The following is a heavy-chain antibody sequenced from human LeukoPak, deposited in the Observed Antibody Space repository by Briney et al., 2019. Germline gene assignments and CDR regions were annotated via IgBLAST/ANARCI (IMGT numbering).Heavy chain of an antibody. CDR2: IKQDESEK. D-gene: IGHD3-3*01. J-gene: IGHJ4*02. CDR3: ARVYYDFWSGYYTGIDY. CDR1: GFTFSSYW. V-gene: IGHV3-7*01. Sequence: GGSLRLSCAASGFTFSSYWMSWVRQAPGKGLEWVAIIKQDESEKYYVDSVKGRFTISRDNAKNSLYLQMNSLRAEDTAVYYCARVYYDFWSGYYTGIDYWGQGTLVTVSS.